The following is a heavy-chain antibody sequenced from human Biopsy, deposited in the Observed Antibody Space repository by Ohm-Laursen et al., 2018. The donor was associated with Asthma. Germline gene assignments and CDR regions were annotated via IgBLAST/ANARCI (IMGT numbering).Heavy chain of an antibody. D-gene: IGHD4-17*01. CDR1: EFSVSSSY. V-gene: IGHV3-53*01. J-gene: IGHJ6*02. CDR3: TRTTTVTTTYAMDV. CDR2: IYNDGRA. Sequence: SLSLSCTSSEFSVSSSYMSWVRQAPGKGLEWVSVIYNDGRAYYADSVKGRFTVSRDNSKNTLFLQMNSLRAEDTAVYYCTRTTTVTTTYAMDVWGRGTTVTVSS.